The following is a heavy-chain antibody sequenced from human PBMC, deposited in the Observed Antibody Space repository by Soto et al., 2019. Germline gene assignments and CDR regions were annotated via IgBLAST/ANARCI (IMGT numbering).Heavy chain of an antibody. Sequence: QVQLVQSGAEVKKPGASVKVSCKASGYTFTSYGISWVRQAPGQGLEWMGWISAYNGKTNYAQKLQGRVTMTTDTSTSTAYMELRSLRSDDTAVYYCARYCSSTSCYDYGMDVWGQGTTVTVSS. V-gene: IGHV1-18*01. CDR3: ARYCSSTSCYDYGMDV. CDR2: ISAYNGKT. J-gene: IGHJ6*02. D-gene: IGHD2-2*01. CDR1: GYTFTSYG.